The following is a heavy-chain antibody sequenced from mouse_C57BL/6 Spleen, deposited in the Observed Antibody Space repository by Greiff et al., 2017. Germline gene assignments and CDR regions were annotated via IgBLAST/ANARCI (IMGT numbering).Heavy chain of an antibody. D-gene: IGHD4-1*01. Sequence: EVKLLESEGGLVQPGSSMKLSCTASGFTFSDYYMAWVRQVPEKGLEWVANINYDGSSTYYLDSLKSRFIISRDNANNILYLQMSSLKSEDTATYYCARGGTGTYAMDYWGQGTSVTVSS. CDR2: INYDGSST. CDR3: ARGGTGTYAMDY. CDR1: GFTFSDYY. J-gene: IGHJ4*01. V-gene: IGHV5-16*01.